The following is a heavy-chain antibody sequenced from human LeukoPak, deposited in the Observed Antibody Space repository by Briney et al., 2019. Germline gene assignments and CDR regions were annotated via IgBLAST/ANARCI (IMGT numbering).Heavy chain of an antibody. D-gene: IGHD3-22*01. CDR3: ASQAGGDSSGYWSFDY. CDR2: IYTSGST. V-gene: IGHV4-4*07. J-gene: IGHJ4*02. Sequence: SETLSLTCTISGGSISSYYWTWIRQPAGKGLEWIGRIYTSGSTNYSPSLKSRVTISVDTSKNQFSLKLSSVTAADTAVYYCASQAGGDSSGYWSFDYWGQGTLVTVSS. CDR1: GGSISSYY.